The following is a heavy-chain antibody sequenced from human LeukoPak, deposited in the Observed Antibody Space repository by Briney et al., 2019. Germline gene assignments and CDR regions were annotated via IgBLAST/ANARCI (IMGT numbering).Heavy chain of an antibody. V-gene: IGHV3-21*01. CDR1: GFTFSGTF. D-gene: IGHD6-25*01. J-gene: IGHJ4*02. Sequence: GGSLRLSCMASGFTFSGTFMNWVRQAPGKGLEWVSSISSSSSYIYYADSVKGRFTISRDNAKNSLYLQMNSLRAEDTAVYYCARVSAAAGFDYWGQGTLVTVSS. CDR2: ISSSSSYI. CDR3: ARVSAAAGFDY.